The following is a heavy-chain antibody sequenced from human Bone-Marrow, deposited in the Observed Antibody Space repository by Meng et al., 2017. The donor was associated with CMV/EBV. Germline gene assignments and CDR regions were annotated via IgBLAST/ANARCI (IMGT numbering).Heavy chain of an antibody. Sequence: VSLRLSCAVYGGSFSGYYWSWIRQPPGKGLEWIGEINHSGSTNYNPSLKSRVTISVDTSKNQFSLKLSSVTAADTAVYYCARYYDFWSGYKNNWFDPWGQGTLVTVSS. D-gene: IGHD3-3*01. CDR1: GGSFSGYY. CDR3: ARYYDFWSGYKNNWFDP. J-gene: IGHJ5*02. CDR2: INHSGST. V-gene: IGHV4-34*01.